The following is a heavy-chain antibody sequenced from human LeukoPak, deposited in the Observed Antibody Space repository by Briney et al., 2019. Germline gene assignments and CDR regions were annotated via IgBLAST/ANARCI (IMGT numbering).Heavy chain of an antibody. Sequence: PGGSLRLSCAASGFTFSSYSMNWVRQAPGKGLEWVSYISSSSSTIYYADSVKGRFTISRDNAKNSLYLQMNSLRAEDTAVYYCARGPPGYSSSWASTGYGMDVWGQGTTVTVSS. J-gene: IGHJ6*02. CDR1: GFTFSSYS. CDR2: ISSSSSTI. CDR3: ARGPPGYSSSWASTGYGMDV. V-gene: IGHV3-48*04. D-gene: IGHD6-13*01.